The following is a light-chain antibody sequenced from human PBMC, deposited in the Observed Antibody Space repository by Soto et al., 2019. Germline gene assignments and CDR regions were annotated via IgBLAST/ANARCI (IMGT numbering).Light chain of an antibody. CDR3: QQYGSSPPT. V-gene: IGKV3-20*01. CDR2: GAS. Sequence: EIVLTQSPGTLSLSPGERATLSCRASQSVSSNYLAWYQRKPGQAPRLLIYGASNRATGIPNRFSGSGSGTDFTLTITRLEPEEFVVYYCQQYGSSPPTFVQGTKVEI. CDR1: QSVSSNY. J-gene: IGKJ1*01.